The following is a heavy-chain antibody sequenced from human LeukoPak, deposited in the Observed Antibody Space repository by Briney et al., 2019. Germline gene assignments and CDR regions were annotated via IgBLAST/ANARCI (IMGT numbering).Heavy chain of an antibody. D-gene: IGHD5-12*01. Sequence: GGSLRLSCAASGFTFSSYAMHWVRQAPDKGLEWVAVISYDGSNKYYADSVKGRFTISRDNSKNTLYLQMNSLRAEDTAVYYCARDFRSSGYRGSWGQGTLVTVSS. V-gene: IGHV3-30*04. CDR2: ISYDGSNK. CDR1: GFTFSSYA. CDR3: ARDFRSSGYRGS. J-gene: IGHJ4*02.